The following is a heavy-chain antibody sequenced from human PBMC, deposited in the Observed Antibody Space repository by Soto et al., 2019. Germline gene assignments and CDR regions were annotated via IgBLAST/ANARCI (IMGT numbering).Heavy chain of an antibody. CDR2: ISGSGGST. D-gene: IGHD6-19*01. V-gene: IGHV3-23*01. CDR3: AKDLQWLVQGPYY. CDR1: GFTFSSYA. Sequence: PGGSLRLSCAASGFTFSSYAMNWVRQAPGKGLEWVSVISGSGGSTYYADSVKGRFAISRDNSKNTLFLQMNSLRAEDTAVYYCAKDLQWLVQGPYYWGQGTLVTVSS. J-gene: IGHJ4*02.